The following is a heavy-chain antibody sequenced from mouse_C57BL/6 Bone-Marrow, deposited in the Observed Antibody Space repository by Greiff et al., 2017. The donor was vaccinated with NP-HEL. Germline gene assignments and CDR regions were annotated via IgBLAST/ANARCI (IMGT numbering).Heavy chain of an antibody. CDR3: ARFTTVVADYFDY. Sequence: VKLQQPGAELVRPGTSVKLSCKASGYTFTSYWMHWVKQRPGQGLEWIGVIDPSDSYTNYNQKFKGKATLTVDTSSSTAYMQLSSLTSEDSAVYYCARFTTVVADYFDYWGQGTTLTVSS. CDR2: IDPSDSYT. D-gene: IGHD1-1*01. CDR1: GYTFTSYW. V-gene: IGHV1-59*01. J-gene: IGHJ2*01.